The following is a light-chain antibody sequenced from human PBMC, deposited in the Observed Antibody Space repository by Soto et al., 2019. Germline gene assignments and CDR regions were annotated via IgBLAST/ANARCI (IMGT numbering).Light chain of an antibody. CDR3: QQLNSYPPWT. Sequence: DIQLTQSPSFLSASVGDRVTITCRASQGISSYLAWYQQKPGKAPKLLIYAASTLQSGVPSRFSGSGSGTEFTPTISSLLPEDFATYYCQQLNSYPPWTFGQGTKVEIK. CDR2: AAS. CDR1: QGISSY. J-gene: IGKJ1*01. V-gene: IGKV1-9*01.